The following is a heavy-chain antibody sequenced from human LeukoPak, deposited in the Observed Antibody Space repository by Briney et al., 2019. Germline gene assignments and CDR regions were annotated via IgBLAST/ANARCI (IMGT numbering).Heavy chain of an antibody. D-gene: IGHD3-22*01. V-gene: IGHV3-13*01. CDR1: GFSFSNYD. Sequence: GGSLRLSCAASGFSFSNYDMHWVRQGSGNGLEWVSAINVFGDAFYIDSVKGRFTISRENAEKSVYLQMNDLTAGDTAVYYCTRANFYDSRGYHYYFDYWGQGIQVTVSS. CDR2: INVFGDA. CDR3: TRANFYDSRGYHYYFDY. J-gene: IGHJ4*02.